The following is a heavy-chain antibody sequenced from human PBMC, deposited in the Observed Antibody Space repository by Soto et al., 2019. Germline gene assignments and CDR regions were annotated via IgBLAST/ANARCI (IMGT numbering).Heavy chain of an antibody. CDR2: VGYVGSNK. Sequence: GGSLRASCAASGLTFSIYGMHWVRQARGKGLERVAVVGYVGSNKYYADSVKDRFTISRDNSKNTPYLQMNRLRAEDTAVYYCAKEFNYGSGSYCKGYYGMDVWGQGTTVTVSS. V-gene: IGHV3-30*18. CDR3: AKEFNYGSGSYCKGYYGMDV. D-gene: IGHD3-10*01. J-gene: IGHJ6*02. CDR1: GLTFSIYG.